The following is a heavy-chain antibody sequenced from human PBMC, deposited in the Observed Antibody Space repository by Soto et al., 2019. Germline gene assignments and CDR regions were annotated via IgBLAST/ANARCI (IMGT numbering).Heavy chain of an antibody. CDR1: GYTFTSYG. V-gene: IGHV1-18*01. D-gene: IGHD6-13*01. CDR2: ISAYSGNT. CDR3: ARNLASADV. Sequence: ASVKVSCKASGYTFTSYGISWVRQAPGQGLEWMGWISAYSGNTNYAQKLQGRVTMTTDTSTSTVYMELRGLRSEDTAVYYCARNLASADVWGQGTLVTVSS. J-gene: IGHJ4*02.